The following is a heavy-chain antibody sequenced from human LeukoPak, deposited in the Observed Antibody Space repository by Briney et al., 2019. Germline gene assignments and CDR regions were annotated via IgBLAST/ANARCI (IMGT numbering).Heavy chain of an antibody. J-gene: IGHJ4*02. Sequence: GGSLRLSCAASGFTFSHYEMNWVRQAPGKGLEWVSYIHTSDSIIYYADSVKGRFTISRDNSKNTLFLQMNSLRPEDTAVYYCARGPDYDILADYFDYWGQGTLVTVSS. CDR1: GFTFSHYE. D-gene: IGHD3-9*01. CDR2: IHTSDSII. CDR3: ARGPDYDILADYFDY. V-gene: IGHV3-48*03.